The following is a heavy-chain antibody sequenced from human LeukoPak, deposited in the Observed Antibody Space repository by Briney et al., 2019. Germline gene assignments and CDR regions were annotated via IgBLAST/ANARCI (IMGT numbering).Heavy chain of an antibody. CDR1: GFTVSSNY. CDR3: ARAALVRGVDYFDS. V-gene: IGHV3-66*01. D-gene: IGHD3-10*01. Sequence: PGGSLRLSCAASGFTVSSNYMSWVRQAPEKGLQWVSVIYSGGSTYYADSVKGRFTISRDNAKNTVYLQMNSLRAEDTAMYYCARAALVRGVDYFDSWGQGTLVTVSS. J-gene: IGHJ4*02. CDR2: IYSGGST.